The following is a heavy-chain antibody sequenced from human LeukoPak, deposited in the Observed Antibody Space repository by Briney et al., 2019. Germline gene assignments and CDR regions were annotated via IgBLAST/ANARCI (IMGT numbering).Heavy chain of an antibody. CDR2: IYTSGST. CDR1: GGSISSGSYD. CDR3: TRGEDILEWLFDFDY. D-gene: IGHD3-3*01. V-gene: IGHV4-61*02. Sequence: SQTLSLTCTVSGGSISSGSYDWNWIRQPAGKGLEWIGRIYTSGSTNYNPSLKSRVTMSIDTSKNQFSLKLNSVTAADTAVYYCTRGEDILEWLFDFDYWGQGTLVTVSS. J-gene: IGHJ4*02.